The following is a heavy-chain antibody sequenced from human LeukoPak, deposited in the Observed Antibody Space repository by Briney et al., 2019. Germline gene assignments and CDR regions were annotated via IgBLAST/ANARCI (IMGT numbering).Heavy chain of an antibody. CDR2: IYYSGST. V-gene: IGHV4-30-4*01. J-gene: IGHJ4*02. CDR1: GGSISSGDYY. CDR3: ARDRRFGDSRYDY. Sequence: SETLSLTCTVSGGSISSGDYYWSWIRQPPGRGLEWIGYIYYSGSTCYNPSLKSRVTISIDTSKNQFSLNLNSVTAADTAVYYCARDRRFGDSRYDYWGQGTLVTVSS. D-gene: IGHD3-22*01.